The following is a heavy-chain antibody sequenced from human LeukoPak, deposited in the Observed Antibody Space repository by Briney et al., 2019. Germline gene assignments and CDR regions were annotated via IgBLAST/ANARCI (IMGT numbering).Heavy chain of an antibody. J-gene: IGHJ4*02. V-gene: IGHV4-30-2*01. CDR1: GGSISSGGYS. Sequence: SETLSLTCAVSGGSISSGGYSWSWIRQPPGKGLEWIGYIYHSGSTYYNPSLKSRVTISVDRSKNQFSLKLSSVTAADTAVYYCARAPNKGPPDYWGQGTLVTVSS. CDR2: IYHSGST. CDR3: ARAPNKGPPDY. D-gene: IGHD2/OR15-2a*01.